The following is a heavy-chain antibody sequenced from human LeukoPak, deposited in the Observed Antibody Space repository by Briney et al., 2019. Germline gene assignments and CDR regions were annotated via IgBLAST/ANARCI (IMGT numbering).Heavy chain of an antibody. V-gene: IGHV3-20*04. D-gene: IGHD1-1*01. Sequence: GGSLRLSCAAYGFRFDDHAMSWVRQAPGKGLEWVAGINWNAGTTGYRGSVKGRFTISRDNAKNSLYLQMNSLRAEDTALYYCARDSGNNWDANYFDAWGQGTLVTVSS. CDR2: INWNAGTT. J-gene: IGHJ5*02. CDR1: GFRFDDHA. CDR3: ARDSGNNWDANYFDA.